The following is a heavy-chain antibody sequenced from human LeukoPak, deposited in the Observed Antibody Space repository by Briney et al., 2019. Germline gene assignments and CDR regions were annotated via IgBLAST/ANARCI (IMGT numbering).Heavy chain of an antibody. CDR3: ARGYSYGTHFDY. CDR1: GFTFSSYG. Sequence: GGSLRLSCAASGFTFSSYGMSWVRQAPGKGLEWVSAISGSGGSTYYADSVKGRFTISRDNSKNTLYLQMHSLRAEDTAVYYCARGYSYGTHFDYWGQGTLVTVAS. CDR2: ISGSGGST. V-gene: IGHV3-23*01. D-gene: IGHD5-18*01. J-gene: IGHJ4*02.